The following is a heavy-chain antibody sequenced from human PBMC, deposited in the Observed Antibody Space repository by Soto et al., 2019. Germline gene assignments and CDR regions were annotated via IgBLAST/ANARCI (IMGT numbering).Heavy chain of an antibody. J-gene: IGHJ1*01. CDR2: ISAYNGNT. CDR1: GYTFTSYD. V-gene: IGHV1-18*01. D-gene: IGHD3-22*01. Sequence: ASVKVSCKASGYTFTSYDINWVRRATGQGLEWMGWISAYNGNTNYAQKLQGRVTMTTDTSTSTAYMELRSLRSDDTAVYYCARGRSYDSSGYYYVPGYFQHWGQGTLVTVSS. CDR3: ARGRSYDSSGYYYVPGYFQH.